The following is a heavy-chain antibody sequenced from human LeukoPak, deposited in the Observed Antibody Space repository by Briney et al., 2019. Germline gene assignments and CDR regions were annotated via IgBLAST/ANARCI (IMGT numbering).Heavy chain of an antibody. CDR2: FDPEDGET. CDR1: GYTLTELS. J-gene: IGHJ1*01. V-gene: IGHV1-24*01. Sequence: ASVKVSCKVSGYTLTELSMHWVRQAPGKGLEWMGGFDPEDGETIYAQKFQGRVTMTEDTSTDTAYIELSSLRSEDTAVYYCATDLLRGDSSGWYVFQHWGQGTLVTVSS. D-gene: IGHD6-19*01. CDR3: ATDLLRGDSSGWYVFQH.